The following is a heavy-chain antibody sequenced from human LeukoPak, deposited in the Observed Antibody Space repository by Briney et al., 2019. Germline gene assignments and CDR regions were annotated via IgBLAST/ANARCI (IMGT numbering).Heavy chain of an antibody. V-gene: IGHV3-21*01. CDR1: GFTFSSYS. D-gene: IGHD2-15*01. CDR2: ISSSSSYI. Sequence: GGSLRLSCAASGFTFSSYSMNWVRQAPGKGLEWVSSISSSSSYIYYADSVKGRFTISRDNAKNSLYLQMNSLRAEDTAVYYCARGDCSSGTCYSDGAFDIWGQGTMVTVSS. J-gene: IGHJ3*02. CDR3: ARGDCSSGTCYSDGAFDI.